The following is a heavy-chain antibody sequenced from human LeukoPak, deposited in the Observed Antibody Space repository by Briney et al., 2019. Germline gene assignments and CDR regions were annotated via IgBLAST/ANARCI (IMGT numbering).Heavy chain of an antibody. CDR1: GFTFCNYW. D-gene: IGHD2-15*01. V-gene: IGHV3-74*01. CDR3: ARDPDICSGGSCYSHLDC. Sequence: GGSLRLSCAASGFTFCNYWTHWVRRAPGKGLVWVSRIKSDGSSTSYADFVKGRFTISRNNDKNTLYLQMNSLRAEDTAVYYCARDPDICSGGSCYSHLDCWVGGTLVAVCS. CDR2: IKSDGSST. J-gene: IGHJ4*02.